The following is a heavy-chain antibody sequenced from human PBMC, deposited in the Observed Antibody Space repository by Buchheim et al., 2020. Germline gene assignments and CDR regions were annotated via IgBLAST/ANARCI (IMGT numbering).Heavy chain of an antibody. D-gene: IGHD3-3*01. Sequence: EVQLVESGGGLVKPGGSLRLSCAASGFTFSSYSMNWVRQAPGKGLEWVSSISSSSSYIYYADSVQGRFTISRDNAKNSLYLQMNSLRAEDTAVYYCARDRFDPAAYYYYGMDVWGQGTT. V-gene: IGHV3-21*01. CDR2: ISSSSSYI. J-gene: IGHJ6*02. CDR1: GFTFSSYS. CDR3: ARDRFDPAAYYYYGMDV.